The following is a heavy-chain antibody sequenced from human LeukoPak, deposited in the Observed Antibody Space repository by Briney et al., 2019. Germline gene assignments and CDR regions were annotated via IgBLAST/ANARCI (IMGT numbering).Heavy chain of an antibody. CDR3: ARPARYFGPMDV. V-gene: IGHV4-30-4*08. D-gene: IGHD3-9*01. CDR2: IYYSGST. J-gene: IGHJ6*03. Sequence: SETLSLTCTVSGGSISSGDYYWSWIRQPPGKGLEWIRYIYYSGSTYYNPSLKSRVTISVDTSKNQFSLKLSSVTAADTAVYYCARPARYFGPMDVWGKGTTVTVSS. CDR1: GGSISSGDYY.